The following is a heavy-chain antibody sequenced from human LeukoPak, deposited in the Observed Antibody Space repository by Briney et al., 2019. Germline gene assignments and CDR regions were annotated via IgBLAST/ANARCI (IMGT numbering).Heavy chain of an antibody. J-gene: IGHJ1*01. Sequence: GGSLRLSCAASGFTFSTYWMTWVRQAPGKGLEWVANIKPDGTEKYYVDSVKGRFTISRDNAQNSLYLQMNSLRAEDTAVYYCARRPYSSGWWAVGYFQHWGQGTLVTVSS. V-gene: IGHV3-7*01. CDR3: ARRPYSSGWWAVGYFQH. D-gene: IGHD6-19*01. CDR2: IKPDGTEK. CDR1: GFTFSTYW.